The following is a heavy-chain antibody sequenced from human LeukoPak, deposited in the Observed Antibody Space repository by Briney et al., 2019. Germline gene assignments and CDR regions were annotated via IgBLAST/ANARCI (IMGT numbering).Heavy chain of an antibody. V-gene: IGHV1-18*01. CDR3: ARDAQVAAAGLFDY. CDR2: ISAYNGNT. CDR1: GYTFTSYG. D-gene: IGHD6-13*01. J-gene: IGHJ4*02. Sequence: ASVKVSCKASGYTFTSYGISWVRQAPGQGLEWMGWISAYNGNTNYAQKLQGRVTMTTDTSTSTAYMELRSLRPDDTAVYYCARDAQVAAAGLFDYWGQGTLVTVSS.